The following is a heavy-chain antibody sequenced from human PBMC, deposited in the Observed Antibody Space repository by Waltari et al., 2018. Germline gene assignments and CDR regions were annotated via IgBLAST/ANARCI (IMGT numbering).Heavy chain of an antibody. Sequence: QVQLVQSGAEVRKPGASVTVSCKVSGHSLIELSMHWVRQAPGKGLEWVGGLDPEDEETVYAQKFQGRVTMTEDTSTDTAYMELSSLRSDDTAVYYCTTDIMLRVFSNVWGQGTTVTVSS. V-gene: IGHV1-24*01. CDR3: TTDIMLRVFSNV. CDR1: GHSLIELS. J-gene: IGHJ6*02. D-gene: IGHD3-10*01. CDR2: LDPEDEET.